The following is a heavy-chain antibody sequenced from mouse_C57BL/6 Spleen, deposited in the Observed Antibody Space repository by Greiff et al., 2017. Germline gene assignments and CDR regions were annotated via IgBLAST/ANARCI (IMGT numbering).Heavy chain of an antibody. J-gene: IGHJ3*01. CDR1: GYTFTSYW. CDR2: IHPNSGST. D-gene: IGHD2-4*01. CDR3: SYDYDWFAY. Sequence: QVQLQQPGAELVKPGASVKLSCKASGYTFTSYWMHWVKQRPGQGLEWIGMIHPNSGSTNYNEKFKSKATLTVDKSSSTASMQLSSLTSEYSAVYYCSYDYDWFAYWGQGTLVTVSA. V-gene: IGHV1-64*01.